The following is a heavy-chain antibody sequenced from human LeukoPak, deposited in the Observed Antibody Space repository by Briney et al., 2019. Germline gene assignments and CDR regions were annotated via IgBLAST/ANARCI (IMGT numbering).Heavy chain of an antibody. Sequence: GESLQISCKVSGYIFTSYYIGWVRHMPGKGLQWMGVTYPGGSDTRYSPSFQGQVTISADKSISTAYLQWSSLKASDTAIYYCARAASGTARFDFWGQGTLVTVSS. J-gene: IGHJ4*02. D-gene: IGHD6-13*01. CDR3: ARAASGTARFDF. CDR2: TYPGGSDT. V-gene: IGHV5-51*01. CDR1: GYIFTSYY.